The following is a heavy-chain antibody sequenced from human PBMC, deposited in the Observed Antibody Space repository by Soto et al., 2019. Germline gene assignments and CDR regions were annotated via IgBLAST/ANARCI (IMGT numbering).Heavy chain of an antibody. V-gene: IGHV1-69*06. CDR3: ARGSDYSNYVLWYFDY. CDR2: IIPIFGTA. D-gene: IGHD4-4*01. J-gene: IGHJ4*02. Sequence: QVQLVQSGAEVKKPGSSVTVSCKASGGTFSSHAISWVRQAPGQGLEWLGGIIPIFGTANYAQKFQGRVTITADKSTSTAYMELSSLRSEDTAVYYCARGSDYSNYVLWYFDYWGQGTLVTVSS. CDR1: GGTFSSHA.